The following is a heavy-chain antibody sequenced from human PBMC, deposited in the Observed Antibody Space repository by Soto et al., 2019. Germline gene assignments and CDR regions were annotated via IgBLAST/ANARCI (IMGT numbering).Heavy chain of an antibody. Sequence: GASVKVSCKASGYTFTSYDINWVRQATGQGLEWMGWMNPNSGNTGYAQKFQGRVTMTRNTSISTAYMELSSLRSEDTAVYYCARGGGSSWYWWKNWSDPWGQGTLVTVSS. CDR1: GYTFTSYD. V-gene: IGHV1-8*01. CDR2: MNPNSGNT. D-gene: IGHD6-13*01. J-gene: IGHJ5*02. CDR3: ARGGGSSWYWWKNWSDP.